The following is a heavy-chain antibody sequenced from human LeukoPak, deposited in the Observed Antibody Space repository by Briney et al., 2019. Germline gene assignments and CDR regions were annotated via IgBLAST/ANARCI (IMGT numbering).Heavy chain of an antibody. J-gene: IGHJ4*02. D-gene: IGHD3-16*01. CDR1: GFTFSSYW. Sequence: GGSLRLSCAASGFTFSSYWMSWVRQAPGKGLEWVANIKQDGSEKYYVDSVKGRFTISRDNAKNSLYLQTNSLRAEDTAVYYCSGGGRYGEFDYWGQGTLVTVSS. CDR3: SGGGRYGEFDY. V-gene: IGHV3-7*01. CDR2: IKQDGSEK.